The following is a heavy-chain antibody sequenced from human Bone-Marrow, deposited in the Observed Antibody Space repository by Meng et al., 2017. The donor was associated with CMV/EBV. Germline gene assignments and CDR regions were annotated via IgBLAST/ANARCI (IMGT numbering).Heavy chain of an antibody. CDR2: TYYRSKWNN. D-gene: IGHD2-2*02. J-gene: IGHJ5*02. V-gene: IGHV6-1*01. CDR1: GDSVSSNSAA. CDR3: ARGGYTSVGS. Sequence: SETLSLTCAISGDSVSSNSAAWNWIRQSPSRGLEWLGRTYYRSKWNNDYAASVKSRITIIPDTSKNEFSLQLNSVTPEDTAVYYCARGGYTSVGSWGQGTLVTVSS.